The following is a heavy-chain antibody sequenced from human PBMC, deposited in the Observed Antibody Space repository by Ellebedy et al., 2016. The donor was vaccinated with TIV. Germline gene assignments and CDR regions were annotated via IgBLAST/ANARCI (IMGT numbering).Heavy chain of an antibody. J-gene: IGHJ4*02. Sequence: GESLKTSXQASGFRLSSYGMHWVRQAPGKGLEWVAFLSYDGGLEGYADSVKGRFTISRDNSKNMLYLQMNSLRAEDTAVYYCVRGEPIADYWGQGILVTVSS. CDR2: LSYDGGLE. V-gene: IGHV3-30*03. CDR1: GFRLSSYG. CDR3: VRGEPIADY. D-gene: IGHD1-14*01.